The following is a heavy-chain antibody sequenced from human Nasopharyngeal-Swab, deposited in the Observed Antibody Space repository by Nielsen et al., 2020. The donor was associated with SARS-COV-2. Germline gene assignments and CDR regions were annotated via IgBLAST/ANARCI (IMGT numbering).Heavy chain of an antibody. CDR2: IYYSGST. D-gene: IGHD3-9*01. J-gene: IGHJ6*02. Sequence: SETLSLTCTVSGGSISSYYWSWIRQPPGKGLEWIGYIYYSGSTYYNPSLKSRVTISVDRSKNQFSLKLSSVTAADTAVYYCARAHILTGYYIPSYYYGMDVWGQGTTVTVSS. V-gene: IGHV4-59*13. CDR1: GGSISSYY. CDR3: ARAHILTGYYIPSYYYGMDV.